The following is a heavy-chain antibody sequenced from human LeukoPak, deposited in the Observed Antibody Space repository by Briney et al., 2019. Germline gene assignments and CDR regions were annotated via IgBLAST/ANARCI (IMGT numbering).Heavy chain of an antibody. J-gene: IGHJ1*01. D-gene: IGHD3-22*01. Sequence: GASAKVSCKASGGPFSRLAFSWVRQAPGQGLEWMGGIIPVYGTPNYAQSFQGRVTITTDDSTSTGYMELSSLTSEDTAIYYCARDSSGYPVGYFEHWGQGTLVTVSS. CDR2: IIPVYGTP. V-gene: IGHV1-69*05. CDR1: GGPFSRLA. CDR3: ARDSSGYPVGYFEH.